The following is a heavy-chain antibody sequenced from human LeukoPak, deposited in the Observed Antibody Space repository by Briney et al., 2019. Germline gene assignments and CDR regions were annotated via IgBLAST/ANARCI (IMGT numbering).Heavy chain of an antibody. D-gene: IGHD1-26*01. CDR3: ATGANYFDY. Sequence: GGSLRLSCAASGFTFIMYAVYWVRQAAGKGLEWVSFNSSGSTYYADSVKGRFTTSRDNSKNTLYLQMNSLRAEDTAVYFCATGANYFDYWGQGTLVTVSS. V-gene: IGHV3-23*01. CDR2: NSSGST. J-gene: IGHJ4*02. CDR1: GFTFIMYA.